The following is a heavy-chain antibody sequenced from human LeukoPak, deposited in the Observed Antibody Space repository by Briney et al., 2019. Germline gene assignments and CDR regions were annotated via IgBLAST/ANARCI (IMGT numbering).Heavy chain of an antibody. CDR1: GYTFTSYG. J-gene: IGHJ4*02. CDR3: ARDPQATYDSSFVDD. CDR2: ISAYNGNT. D-gene: IGHD3-22*01. Sequence: ASVKVSCKASGYTFTSYGISWVRQAPGQGREWLGWISAYNGNTNYAQKLQGRVSMTTDTYTSTDYMELRSLRYDDTAVYYCARDPQATYDSSFVDDWGQGTLVTVSS. V-gene: IGHV1-18*04.